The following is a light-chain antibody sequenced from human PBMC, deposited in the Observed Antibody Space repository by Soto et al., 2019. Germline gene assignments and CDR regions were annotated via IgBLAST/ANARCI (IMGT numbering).Light chain of an antibody. CDR3: SSYTTSNTRQIV. Sequence: QSVLTQPASVSGCPGQSITISCTGTSSDVGGYSYVSWYQQHPGKAPKFMIYDVSNRPSGVSNRFSGSKSGNTASLTISGLQAEDEADYYCSSYTTSNTRQIVFGTGTKATVL. CDR2: DVS. J-gene: IGLJ1*01. V-gene: IGLV2-14*01. CDR1: SSDVGGYSY.